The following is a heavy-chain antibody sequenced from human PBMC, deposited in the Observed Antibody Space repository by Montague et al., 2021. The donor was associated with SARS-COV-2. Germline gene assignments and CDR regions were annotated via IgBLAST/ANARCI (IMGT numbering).Heavy chain of an antibody. Sequence: SETLSLTCTVSGASISSSYWGWIRQTAGKGLVWIGRIDTSGSPKYNPSLKSRVTMSLDTSKNQFSLKVNSVTVADTAMYFCARDGRRLYTYGSLDYWGQGTLVTVSS. D-gene: IGHD5-18*01. CDR2: IDTSGSP. CDR1: GASISSSY. V-gene: IGHV4-4*07. J-gene: IGHJ4*02. CDR3: ARDGRRLYTYGSLDY.